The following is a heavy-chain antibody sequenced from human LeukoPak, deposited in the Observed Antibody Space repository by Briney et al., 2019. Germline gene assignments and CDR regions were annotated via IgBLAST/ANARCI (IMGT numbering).Heavy chain of an antibody. CDR2: IKQDGSEK. Sequence: GGSLRLSCAASGFTFSYYTMSWVRQAPGKGLEWVANIKQDGSEKYYVDSVKGRFTISRDNAKNSLYLQMNSLRAEDTAVYYCARDIAAAGKLDYWGQGTLVTVSS. J-gene: IGHJ4*02. CDR1: GFTFSYYT. V-gene: IGHV3-7*01. CDR3: ARDIAAAGKLDY. D-gene: IGHD6-13*01.